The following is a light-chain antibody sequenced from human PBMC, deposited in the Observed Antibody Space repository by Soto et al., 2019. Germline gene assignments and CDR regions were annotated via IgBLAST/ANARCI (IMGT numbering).Light chain of an antibody. J-gene: IGLJ1*01. Sequence: QSVLTQPPSVSGTPGQRVTISCSGGISNIGTNYVHWFQQLPGTAPKVLSNRDNQRPSGVPDRFSGSKSGTSASLAISVLQSEDEAEYYCAAWDDTVRSYVFGTGTKVTVL. CDR3: AAWDDTVRSYV. CDR2: RDN. CDR1: ISNIGTNY. V-gene: IGLV1-47*01.